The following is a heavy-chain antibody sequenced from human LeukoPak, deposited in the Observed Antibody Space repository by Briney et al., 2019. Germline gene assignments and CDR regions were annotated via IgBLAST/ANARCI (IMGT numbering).Heavy chain of an antibody. V-gene: IGHV1-69*13. CDR3: ARASENDIVVVPAAIKGSYYYYGMDV. D-gene: IGHD2-2*01. CDR2: IIPIFGTA. Sequence: SVKVSCKASGGTFSSYAISWVRQAPGQGLEWMGGIIPIFGTANYAQKFQGRVTITADESTSTAYMELSSLRSEDTPVYYCARASENDIVVVPAAIKGSYYYYGMDVWGQGTTVTVSS. CDR1: GGTFSSYA. J-gene: IGHJ6*02.